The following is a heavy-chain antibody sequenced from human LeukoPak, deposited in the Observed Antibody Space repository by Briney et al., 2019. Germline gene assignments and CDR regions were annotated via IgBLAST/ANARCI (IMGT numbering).Heavy chain of an antibody. J-gene: IGHJ4*02. D-gene: IGHD3-22*01. Sequence: GGSLRLSCAASGFTFDKYALNWFRHTPGKGLEWLSYISSTRDIYYADSVKGRFTISRDNAKKSLYLQMNSLRAEDTAVYYCAKTYYYDSSGWPRIDYWGQGTLVTVSS. CDR3: AKTYYYDSSGWPRIDY. V-gene: IGHV3-69-1*01. CDR2: ISSTRDI. CDR1: GFTFDKYA.